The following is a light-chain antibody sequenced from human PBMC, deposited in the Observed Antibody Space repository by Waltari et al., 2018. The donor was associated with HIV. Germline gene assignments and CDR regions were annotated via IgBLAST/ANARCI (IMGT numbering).Light chain of an antibody. J-gene: IGLJ3*02. CDR3: SSYAGSNWV. CDR2: EVS. V-gene: IGLV2-8*01. CDR1: SSDVGGYNY. Sequence: QSALTLPPSASGSPGQSVTISCTGTSSDVGGYNYVSWYQQHPGKAPKFIIYEVSKRPSVVPVRFSGSKSGNTASLTVSGLQAEDEADYYCSSYAGSNWVFGGGTKLTVL.